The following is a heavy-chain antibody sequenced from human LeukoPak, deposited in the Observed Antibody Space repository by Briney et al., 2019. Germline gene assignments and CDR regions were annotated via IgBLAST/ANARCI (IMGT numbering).Heavy chain of an antibody. Sequence: PGGSLRLSCVASGFNFDNYAMRWVRQPLGKGLEWVAVISHDERTKYYADSMKGRITISRDNSKNTVFLQMNNLRTEDTAVYFCARPSPPGDGYNPPDYWGQGTLVTVSS. J-gene: IGHJ4*02. D-gene: IGHD5-24*01. CDR3: ARPSPPGDGYNPPDY. CDR1: GFNFDNYA. V-gene: IGHV3-30*04. CDR2: ISHDERTK.